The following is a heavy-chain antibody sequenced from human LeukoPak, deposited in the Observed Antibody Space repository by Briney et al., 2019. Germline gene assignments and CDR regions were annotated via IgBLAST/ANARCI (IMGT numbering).Heavy chain of an antibody. CDR2: ISWDGGVT. J-gene: IGHJ4*02. V-gene: IGHV3-43*01. D-gene: IGHD5-24*01. CDR1: GFTFDDHT. Sequence: TGGSLRLSCAASGFTFDDHTMHWVRQAPGKGLEWVSLISWDGGVTKYAGSVKGRFTISRDNTKKSLYLQMNSLRTEDTALYYCAKSDHRGDGFNYDYCGQGTLVTVSS. CDR3: AKSDHRGDGFNYDY.